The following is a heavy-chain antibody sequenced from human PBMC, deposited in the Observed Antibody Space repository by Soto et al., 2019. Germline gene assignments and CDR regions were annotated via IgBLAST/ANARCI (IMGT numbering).Heavy chain of an antibody. V-gene: IGHV4-30-4*01. CDR3: AIPINDSSGPGFAPGGGAFDI. Sequence: NPSETLSLTCTVSGGSISSGDYYWSWIRQPPGKGLEWIGYIYYSGSTYYNPSLKSRVTISVDTSKNQFSLKLSSVTAADTAVYYCAIPINDSSGPGFAPGGGAFDIWGQGTMVTVSS. J-gene: IGHJ3*02. CDR2: IYYSGST. CDR1: GGSISSGDYY. D-gene: IGHD3-22*01.